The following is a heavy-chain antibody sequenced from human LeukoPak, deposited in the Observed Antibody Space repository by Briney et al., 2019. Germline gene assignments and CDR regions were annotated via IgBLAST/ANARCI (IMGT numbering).Heavy chain of an antibody. D-gene: IGHD2-2*01. V-gene: IGHV3-48*03. CDR3: ARGTVPAATSDIWFDP. Sequence: GGSLRLSCAASGFTFSSYEMNWVRQATGKGLEWVSYISSSGSTIYYADSVKGRFTISRDNAKNSLYLQMNSLRAEDTAVYYCARGTVPAATSDIWFDPWGQGTLVTVSS. CDR1: GFTFSSYE. J-gene: IGHJ5*02. CDR2: ISSSGSTI.